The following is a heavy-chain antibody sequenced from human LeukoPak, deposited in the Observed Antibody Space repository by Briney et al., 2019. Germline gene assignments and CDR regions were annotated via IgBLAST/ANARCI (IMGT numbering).Heavy chain of an antibody. CDR3: ARPRIGTAGTHCFDP. J-gene: IGHJ5*02. CDR1: GYTFSNYG. D-gene: IGHD6-13*01. Sequence: ASVKVSCKASGYTFSNYGISWVRQAPGQGLEWMGWISAYNGNTRYEQKFQGRVTVTTDTSTSTAYMELRSLRSDDTAVYYCARPRIGTAGTHCFDPWGQGTLVTVSS. CDR2: ISAYNGNT. V-gene: IGHV1-18*01.